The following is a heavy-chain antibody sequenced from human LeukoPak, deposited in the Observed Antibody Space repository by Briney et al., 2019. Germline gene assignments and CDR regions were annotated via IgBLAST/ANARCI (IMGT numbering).Heavy chain of an antibody. D-gene: IGHD3-10*01. V-gene: IGHV6-1*01. J-gene: IGHJ3*02. CDR1: GDSVSSNSAA. Sequence: SQTLSLTCAISGDSVSSNSAAWNWIRQSPSRGLEWLGRTYYRSKWYNDYAVSVKSRITINPDTSKNQSSLQLNSVTPEDTAVYYCARVEGRSGSGAFDIWGQGTMVTVSS. CDR2: TYYRSKWYN. CDR3: ARVEGRSGSGAFDI.